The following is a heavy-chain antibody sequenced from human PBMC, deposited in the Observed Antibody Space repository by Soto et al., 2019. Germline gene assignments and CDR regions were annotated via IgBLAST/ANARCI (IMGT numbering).Heavy chain of an antibody. D-gene: IGHD3-10*01. CDR3: ARARRETDYYGSGSYYKINGMDV. CDR1: GDSVSSASYY. V-gene: IGHV4-61*01. CDR2: INHSGST. J-gene: IGHJ6*02. Sequence: TLSLTCTVSGDSVSSASYYWSWIRQPPGKGLEWIGEINHSGSTNYSPSLKSRVTISLDTSKNQFSLKLSSVTAADTAVYYCARARRETDYYGSGSYYKINGMDVWGQGTTVTVSS.